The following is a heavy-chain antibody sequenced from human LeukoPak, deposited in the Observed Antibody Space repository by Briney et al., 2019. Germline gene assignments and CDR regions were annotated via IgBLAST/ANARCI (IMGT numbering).Heavy chain of an antibody. V-gene: IGHV3-48*02. CDR1: GFTFSSFN. D-gene: IGHD4-17*01. J-gene: IGHJ3*02. CDR3: ARDGRGDYVSPNDCLDI. CDR2: ISSSSSTR. Sequence: GGSLRLSCAASGFTFSSFNMNWVRQAPGKGLEWVSYISSSSSTRYYADSVKGRFTISRDNAKNSLYLQMNSLRDEDTAVYYCARDGRGDYVSPNDCLDIWGQGTMVTVSS.